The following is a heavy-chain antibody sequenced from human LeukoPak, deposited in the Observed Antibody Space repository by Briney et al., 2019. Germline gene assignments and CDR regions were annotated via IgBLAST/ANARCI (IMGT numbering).Heavy chain of an antibody. CDR3: AKDRYSGYDSYYFNY. CDR1: GFTFSSYA. V-gene: IGHV3-23*01. CDR2: ISGSGGST. D-gene: IGHD5-12*01. J-gene: IGHJ4*02. Sequence: PGGSLRLSCAASGFTFSSYAMSWVRQAPGKGLEWVSAISGSGGSTYYADSMKGRFTISRDNSKNTLYLQMNSLRAEDTAVYYCAKDRYSGYDSYYFNYWGQGTLVTVSS.